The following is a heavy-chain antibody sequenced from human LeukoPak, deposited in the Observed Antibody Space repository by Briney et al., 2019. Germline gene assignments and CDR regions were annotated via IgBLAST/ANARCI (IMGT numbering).Heavy chain of an antibody. J-gene: IGHJ4*02. CDR1: GGTFSSYA. CDR3: ARDPVAGTSYDGVPNDFDY. V-gene: IGHV1-69*04. CDR2: IIPILGIA. D-gene: IGHD6-19*01. Sequence: SVKVSCKASGGTFSSYAISWVRQAPGQGLEWMGRIIPILGIANYAQKFQGRVTITADKSTSTAYMELSSLRSEDTAVYYCARDPVAGTSYDGVPNDFDYWGQGTLVTVSS.